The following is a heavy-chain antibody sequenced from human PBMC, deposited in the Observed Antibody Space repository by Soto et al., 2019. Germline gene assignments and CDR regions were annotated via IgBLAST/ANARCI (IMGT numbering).Heavy chain of an antibody. CDR2: IKSKADGGTT. Sequence: EVQLVESGGDLVKPGGSLRLSCAASGFPFVNAWMSWVRQAPGKGLEWVGRIKSKADGGTTDYPEPVKGRFTISIDESKNTLYLQMNSLKTEDTAVYYCATEGEGAPKYLDFWGQGDLVTVSS. CDR3: ATEGEGAPKYLDF. D-gene: IGHD1-26*01. V-gene: IGHV3-15*07. CDR1: GFPFVNAW. J-gene: IGHJ4*02.